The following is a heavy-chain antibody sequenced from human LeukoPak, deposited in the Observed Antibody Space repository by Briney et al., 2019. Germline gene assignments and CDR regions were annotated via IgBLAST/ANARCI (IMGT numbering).Heavy chain of an antibody. CDR1: GFTFGDYA. CDR2: ISYDGSNK. CDR3: ARAEGCSGGSCYGYSMDY. Sequence: GGSLRLSCTASGFTFGDYAMHWVRQAPGKGLEWVAVISYDGSNKYYADSVKGRFTISRGNSKNTLYLQMNSLRAEDTAVYYCARAEGCSGGSCYGYSMDYWGQGTLVTVSS. D-gene: IGHD2-15*01. J-gene: IGHJ4*02. V-gene: IGHV3-30-3*01.